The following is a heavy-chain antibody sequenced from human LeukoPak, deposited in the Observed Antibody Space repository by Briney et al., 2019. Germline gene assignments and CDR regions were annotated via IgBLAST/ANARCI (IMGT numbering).Heavy chain of an antibody. CDR3: AREALQGVIVHFDY. V-gene: IGHV1-18*01. D-gene: IGHD3-16*02. J-gene: IGHJ4*02. CDR1: GYTFTSYG. Sequence: GASVKVSCTASGYTFTSYGISWVRQAPGQGLEWMGWISAYNGNTNYAQKLQGRVTMTTDTSTSTAYMELRSLRSDDTAVCYCAREALQGVIVHFDYWGREPWSPSPQ. CDR2: ISAYNGNT.